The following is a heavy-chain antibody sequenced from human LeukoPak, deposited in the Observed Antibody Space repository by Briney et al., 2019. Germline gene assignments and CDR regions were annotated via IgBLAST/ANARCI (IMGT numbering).Heavy chain of an antibody. Sequence: PSETLSLTCTVSGGSISSYYWSWIRQPAGKGLEWIGRIYTSGSTNYNSSLKSRVTISVDKSKNQFSLKLSSVTAADTAVYYCARSGYCSSTSCYAVDYFDYWGQGTLVTVSS. CDR1: GGSISSYY. V-gene: IGHV4-4*07. CDR2: IYTSGST. J-gene: IGHJ4*02. CDR3: ARSGYCSSTSCYAVDYFDY. D-gene: IGHD2-2*01.